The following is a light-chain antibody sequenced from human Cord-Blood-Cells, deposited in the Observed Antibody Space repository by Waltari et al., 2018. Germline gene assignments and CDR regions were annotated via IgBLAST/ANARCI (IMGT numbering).Light chain of an antibody. CDR1: PSISSY. CDR2: AAS. J-gene: IGKJ4*01. CDR3: QQSYSTPLT. Sequence: DIQMTPSPSSLSASVGDRVTITCRAIPSISSYLNWDQQKPGKAPKLLIYAASSLQSGVPSRCSGSGSVPAFTLTISRPQPEDFATYDCQQSYSTPLTFGGGTKVEIK. V-gene: IGKV1-39*01.